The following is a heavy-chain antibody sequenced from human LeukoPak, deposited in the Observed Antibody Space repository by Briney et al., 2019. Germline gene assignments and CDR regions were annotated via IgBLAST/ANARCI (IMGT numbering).Heavy chain of an antibody. J-gene: IGHJ6*02. CDR3: ARGLHYNILTGGMDV. CDR2: MSHTGAT. Sequence: SETLSLTCAVFGGSFSGYYWSWIRQSPEKGLEWIGKMSHTGATNYNPSLKSRVTVSVDTSKKQFSLNLRSVTAADTAVYYCARGLHYNILTGGMDVWGQGTTVIVSS. CDR1: GGSFSGYY. D-gene: IGHD3-9*01. V-gene: IGHV4-34*01.